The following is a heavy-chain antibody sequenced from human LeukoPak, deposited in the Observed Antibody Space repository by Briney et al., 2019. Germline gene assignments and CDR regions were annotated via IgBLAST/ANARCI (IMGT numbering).Heavy chain of an antibody. CDR1: GFTFSSYG. CDR2: ISPSGDIT. D-gene: IGHD3-10*01. V-gene: IGHV3-23*01. Sequence: GGSLRLSCAASGFTFSSYGMSWVRQAPGKGLEWVSGISPSGDITYYADSVKGRFTISRDNSKNTVYLQMDSLRFEDAAVYHCARVSTMVRGVITPKLLFDYWGQGTLVTVSS. J-gene: IGHJ4*02. CDR3: ARVSTMVRGVITPKLLFDY.